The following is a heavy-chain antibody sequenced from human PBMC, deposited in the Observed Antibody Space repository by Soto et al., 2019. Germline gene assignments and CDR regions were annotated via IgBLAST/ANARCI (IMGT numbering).Heavy chain of an antibody. V-gene: IGHV1-18*01. CDR3: ARVQSGYDFAY. CDR1: GYTFTSYG. Sequence: QVQLVQSGAEVKKPGASVKVSCKASGYTFTSYGINWVRQAPGQGLEWMGWISAYNGNTHYAQKLQGRVTMTTDTSTSTDYMELRSLRSDDTAVYYCARVQSGYDFAYWGQGTLVTVSS. D-gene: IGHD5-12*01. J-gene: IGHJ4*02. CDR2: ISAYNGNT.